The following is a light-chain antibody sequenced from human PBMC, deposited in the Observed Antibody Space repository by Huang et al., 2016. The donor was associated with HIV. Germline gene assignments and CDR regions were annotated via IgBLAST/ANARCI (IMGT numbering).Light chain of an antibody. CDR1: QSVSSSY. CDR2: GAA. V-gene: IGKV3-20*01. CDR3: QQYDSSPWT. J-gene: IGKJ1*01. Sequence: EIVLTQSPGTLSLSPGERANLSCRASQSVSSSYLAWYQQKPGQAPRHLFYGAASRATGIPDRFSGSGSGTDFTRTISRLEPEDFAVYYCQQYDSSPWTFGQGTKVEIK.